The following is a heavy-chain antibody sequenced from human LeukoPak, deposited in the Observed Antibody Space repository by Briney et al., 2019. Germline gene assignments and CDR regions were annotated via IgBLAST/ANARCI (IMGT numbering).Heavy chain of an antibody. J-gene: IGHJ4*02. CDR1: GYTFTGYY. D-gene: IGHD6-6*01. CDR3: ARQSIAARQYYY. CDR2: INPNSGGT. V-gene: IGHV1-2*02. Sequence: ASVKVSCKASGYTFTGYYMHWVRQAPGQGLEWMGWINPNSGGTNYAQEFQGRVTMTRDTSISTAYMELSRLRSDDTAVYYCARQSIAARQYYYWGQGTLVTVSS.